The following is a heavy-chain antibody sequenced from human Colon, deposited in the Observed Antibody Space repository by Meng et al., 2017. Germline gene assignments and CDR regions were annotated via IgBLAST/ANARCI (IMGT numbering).Heavy chain of an antibody. CDR1: GYTFTSYG. V-gene: IGHV1-18*01. D-gene: IGHD6-6*01. J-gene: IGHJ4*02. CDR2: ISAYNGNT. CDR3: TREGAASARFFDK. Sequence: QVQPVQSGAEVKKPGASVKVPCKASGYTFTSYGISWVRQAPGQGLEWMGWISAYNGNTNYAQKLQGRVTMTSDTSTSTVYMELSGLRSEDTAMYYCTREGAASARFFDKWGQGTLVTVSS.